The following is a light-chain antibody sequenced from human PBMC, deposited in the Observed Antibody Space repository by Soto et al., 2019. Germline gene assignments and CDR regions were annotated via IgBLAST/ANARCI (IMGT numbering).Light chain of an antibody. CDR1: QSVSSSF. CDR3: QQYGSSPWT. Sequence: EIVLTQSPGTLSLYPGETATLSCRASQSVSSSFLAWYQQKPGQAPRLLIYGASSRATGIPDSFSGSGSGTDFTLTISRLEPEDFAVYYCQQYGSSPWTFGQGTKVDIK. V-gene: IGKV3-20*01. J-gene: IGKJ1*01. CDR2: GAS.